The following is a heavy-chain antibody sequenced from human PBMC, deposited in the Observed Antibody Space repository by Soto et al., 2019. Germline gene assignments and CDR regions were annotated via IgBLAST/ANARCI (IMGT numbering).Heavy chain of an antibody. J-gene: IGHJ4*02. D-gene: IGHD5-12*01. CDR3: ARDGPDGYNLGY. Sequence: QMQESGPGLVEPSGTLSLTCDVSGVSISSGSWWSWVRQPPGKGLEWIGEIFHSGSTKYNPSLKSRVTISVDNSKNHVSLRVTSVTAADTAVYYCARDGPDGYNLGYWGQGTLVTVSS. V-gene: IGHV4-4*02. CDR1: GVSISSGSW. CDR2: IFHSGST.